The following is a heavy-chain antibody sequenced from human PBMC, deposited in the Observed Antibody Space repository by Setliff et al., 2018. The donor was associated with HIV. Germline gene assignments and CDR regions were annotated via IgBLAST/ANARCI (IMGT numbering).Heavy chain of an antibody. D-gene: IGHD1-26*01. CDR2: IIPIFGTA. V-gene: IGHV1-69*05. Sequence: GAAVKVSCKASGGTFSSYAISWVRQAPGEGLEWMGGIIPIFGTANYAQKFQGRVTITTDESTSTAYMELSSLRSEDTAVYSCARAPIVGGGAFVIWGQGTMVTVSS. CDR3: ARAPIVGGGAFVI. CDR1: GGTFSSYA. J-gene: IGHJ3*02.